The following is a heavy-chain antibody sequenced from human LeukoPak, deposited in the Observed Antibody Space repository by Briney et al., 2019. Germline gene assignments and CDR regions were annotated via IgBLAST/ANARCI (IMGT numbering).Heavy chain of an antibody. CDR2: INPSGGST. CDR1: GYTFTSYY. D-gene: IGHD1-26*01. J-gene: IGHJ6*03. Sequence: ASVKVSCKASGYTFTSYYMHWVRQAPGQGLEWMGIINPSGGSTSYAQKFQGRVTMTRDTSTSTVCMELSSLRSEDTAVYYCARSSPVGYYMDVWGKGTTVTVSS. CDR3: ARSSPVGYYMDV. V-gene: IGHV1-46*01.